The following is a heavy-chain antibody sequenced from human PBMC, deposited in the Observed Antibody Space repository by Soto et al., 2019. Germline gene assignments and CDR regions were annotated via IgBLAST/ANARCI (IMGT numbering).Heavy chain of an antibody. Sequence: QVQLVQSGAEVKKAGASVKVSCKASGYTFVSYGINWVRQAPGQGLEWMGWISAYNGNTNYAQKFQGRVTMTTETSTSKAYMELRSLRSDDTAVYYCVRGDGTDYFYYYGMDVWGQGTTVTVSS. CDR3: VRGDGTDYFYYYGMDV. CDR2: ISAYNGNT. CDR1: GYTFVSYG. J-gene: IGHJ6*02. D-gene: IGHD1-26*01. V-gene: IGHV1-18*01.